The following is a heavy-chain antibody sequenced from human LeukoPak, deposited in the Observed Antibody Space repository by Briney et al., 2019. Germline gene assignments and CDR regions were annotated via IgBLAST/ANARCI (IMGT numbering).Heavy chain of an antibody. D-gene: IGHD5-18*01. V-gene: IGHV1-2*02. CDR1: GYTFTAYY. CDR3: ARGDRWDTAMVRPFDY. J-gene: IGHJ4*02. CDR2: INPNSGGT. Sequence: GASVKVSCKASGYTFTAYYMHWVRQAPGQGLEWMGWINPNSGGTNYAQKFQGRVTMTRDTSISTAYMELSRLRSDDTAVYYCARGDRWDTAMVRPFDYWGQGTLVTVSS.